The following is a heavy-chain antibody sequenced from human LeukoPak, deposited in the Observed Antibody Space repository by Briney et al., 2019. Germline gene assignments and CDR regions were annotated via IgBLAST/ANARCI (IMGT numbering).Heavy chain of an antibody. CDR2: ISYDGSNK. Sequence: PGGSLRLSCAASGFTFSIYSMSWVRQAPGKGLEWVAVISYDGSNKYYADSVKGRFTISRDNSKNTLYLQMNSLRAEDTAVYYCARDSYYDSSGPYGYWGQGTLVTVSS. CDR3: ARDSYYDSSGPYGY. D-gene: IGHD3-22*01. CDR1: GFTFSIYS. J-gene: IGHJ4*02. V-gene: IGHV3-30*03.